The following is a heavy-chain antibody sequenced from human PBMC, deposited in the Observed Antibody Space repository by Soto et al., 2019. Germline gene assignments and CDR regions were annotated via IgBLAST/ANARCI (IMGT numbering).Heavy chain of an antibody. CDR2: INHSGST. CDR3: ARRRRRGYSYTTPEANYYYYMDV. V-gene: IGHV4-34*01. Sequence: QVQLQQWGAGLLKPSETLSLTCAVYGGSFSGYYWSWIRQPPGKGLEWIGEINHSGSTNYNPSLKSRVTISVDTSKNQFSLKLSSVTAADTAVYYCARRRRRGYSYTTPEANYYYYMDVWGKGTTVTVSS. D-gene: IGHD5-18*01. J-gene: IGHJ6*03. CDR1: GGSFSGYY.